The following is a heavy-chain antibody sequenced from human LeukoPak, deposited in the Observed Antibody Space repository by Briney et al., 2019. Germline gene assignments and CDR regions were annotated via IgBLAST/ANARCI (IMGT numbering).Heavy chain of an antibody. V-gene: IGHV1-69*04. J-gene: IGHJ4*02. CDR1: GGTFSSYA. D-gene: IGHD3-9*01. Sequence: SVKVSCKASGGTFSSYAISWVRQAPGQGLEWMGRIIPILGIANYAQKLQGRVTMTTDTSTSTAYMELRSLRSDDTAVYYCARVNDILTGYAFDYWGQGTLVTVSS. CDR2: IIPILGIA. CDR3: ARVNDILTGYAFDY.